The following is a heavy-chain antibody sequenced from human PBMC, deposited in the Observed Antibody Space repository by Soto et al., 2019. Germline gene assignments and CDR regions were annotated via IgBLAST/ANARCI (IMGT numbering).Heavy chain of an antibody. CDR2: INHSGST. CDR3: ARIRFGVGGAFDI. V-gene: IGHV4-34*01. Sequence: QVQLQQWGAGLLMPSETLSLTCAVYGGSFSGYYWSWIRQPPGKGLEWIGEINHSGSTNYNPSLKSRVTISVDTSKNQFSLKLSSVTAADTAVYYCARIRFGVGGAFDIWGQGTMVTVSS. CDR1: GGSFSGYY. J-gene: IGHJ3*02. D-gene: IGHD3-10*01.